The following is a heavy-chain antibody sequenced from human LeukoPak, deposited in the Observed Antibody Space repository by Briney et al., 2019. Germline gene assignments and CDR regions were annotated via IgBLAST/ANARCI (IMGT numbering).Heavy chain of an antibody. D-gene: IGHD3-10*01. V-gene: IGHV3-30*18. CDR2: ISYDGSNK. J-gene: IGHJ5*02. CDR1: GFTFSSYG. Sequence: GGSLRLSCAASGFTFSSYGMHWVRQAPGKGLEWVAVISYDGSNKYYADSVKGRSTISRDNSKNTLYLQMNSLRAEDTAVYYCAKDGLLWFGELSDSSGWSEAWFDPWGQGTLVTVSS. CDR3: AKDGLLWFGELSDSSGWSEAWFDP.